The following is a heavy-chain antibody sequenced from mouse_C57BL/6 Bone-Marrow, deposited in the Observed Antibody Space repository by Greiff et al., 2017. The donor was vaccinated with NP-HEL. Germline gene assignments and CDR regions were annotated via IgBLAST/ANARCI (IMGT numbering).Heavy chain of an antibody. CDR1: GYSITSGYY. J-gene: IGHJ4*01. CDR2: ISYDGSN. V-gene: IGHV3-6*01. Sequence: EVKLMESGPGLVKPSQSLSLTCSVTGYSITSGYYWNWIRQFPGNKLEWMGYISYDGSNNYNPSLKNRISITRDTSKNQFFLKLNSVTTEDTATYYCASSIATVVVPYAMDYWGQGTSVTVSS. D-gene: IGHD1-1*01. CDR3: ASSIATVVVPYAMDY.